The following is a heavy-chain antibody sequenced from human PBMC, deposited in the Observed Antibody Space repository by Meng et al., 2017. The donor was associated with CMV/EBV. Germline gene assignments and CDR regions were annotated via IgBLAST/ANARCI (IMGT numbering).Heavy chain of an antibody. CDR1: GFNFCDYY. Sequence: QWQFVEAGWGLYKPWETLTLSCSCSGFNFCDYYLSWIRQAPGKGLEWVSDISSSSSYTNYADSVKGGFTISRYNAKNSLYLQMHSLRADNTAVYYCARAEVAAAGTFGYWGQGTLVTVSS. D-gene: IGHD6-13*01. CDR3: ARAEVAAAGTFGY. J-gene: IGHJ4*02. V-gene: IGHV3-11*05. CDR2: ISSSSSYT.